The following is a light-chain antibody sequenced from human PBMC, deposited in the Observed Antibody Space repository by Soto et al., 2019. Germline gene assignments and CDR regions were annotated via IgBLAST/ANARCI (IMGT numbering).Light chain of an antibody. V-gene: IGLV2-14*01. J-gene: IGLJ1*01. CDR3: NSHTSSNTRV. CDR2: EVS. Sequence: SALTXPASVSGSPGQSITISCTGTSSDVGGYNHVSWYQHHPGKAPKLMIYEVSNRPSGVSNRFSGSKSGNTASLTISGLQADDEADYYCNSHTSSNTRVFGTGTKVTVL. CDR1: SSDVGGYNH.